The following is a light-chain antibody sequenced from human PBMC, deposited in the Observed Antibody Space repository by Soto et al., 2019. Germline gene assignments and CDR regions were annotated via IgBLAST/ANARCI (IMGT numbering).Light chain of an antibody. CDR3: QQYGSSGT. CDR1: QSVSSSY. CDR2: GAS. V-gene: IGKV3-20*01. J-gene: IGKJ1*01. Sequence: EILLTQSPGTLSLSPGERATLSCRASQSVSSSYLAWYQQKPGHAPSLLIYGASTRATGIPARFSGSGSGTALTLIISSLQSEDYAVYYCQQYGSSGTFGQGTKVDIK.